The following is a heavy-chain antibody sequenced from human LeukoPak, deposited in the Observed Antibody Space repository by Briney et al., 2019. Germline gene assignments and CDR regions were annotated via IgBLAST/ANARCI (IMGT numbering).Heavy chain of an antibody. Sequence: ASVKVSCKASGYTFTSYYMHWVRQAPGQGLEWMGVIIPSGGSTICAQKFQGRVTMTRDTSTSTVYMELSSLRSEDTAVYYCARELYPYSSDYDYWGQGTLVTVSS. CDR2: IIPSGGST. CDR3: ARELYPYSSDYDY. J-gene: IGHJ4*02. V-gene: IGHV1-46*01. D-gene: IGHD6-19*01. CDR1: GYTFTSYY.